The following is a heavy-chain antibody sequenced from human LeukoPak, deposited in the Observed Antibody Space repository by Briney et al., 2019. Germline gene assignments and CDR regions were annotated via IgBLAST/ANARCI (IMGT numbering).Heavy chain of an antibody. CDR1: GYTFTSYG. CDR2: ISAYNGNT. Sequence: ASVKVSCKASGYTFTSYGIGWVRQAPGQGLEWMGWISAYNGNTNYAQKLQGRVTMTTDTSTSTAYVELRSLRSDDTAVYYCARFYSNYQPADYWGQGTLVTVSS. CDR3: ARFYSNYQPADY. J-gene: IGHJ4*02. V-gene: IGHV1-18*01. D-gene: IGHD4-11*01.